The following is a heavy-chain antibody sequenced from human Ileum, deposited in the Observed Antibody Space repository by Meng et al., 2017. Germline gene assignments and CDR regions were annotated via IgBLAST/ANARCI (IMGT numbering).Heavy chain of an antibody. Sequence: QGRLQASGPGLVQPSETLSLPCTVSGASIRTYYWSWLRQSPGKGPELIGYIYSSGDTNYNPSLKSRVTISIDTSKNQFSLMLNSVTAADTAVYYCARGSSYSSGWYPDLWGQGTLVTVSS. CDR2: IYSSGDT. D-gene: IGHD6-19*01. V-gene: IGHV4-59*01. J-gene: IGHJ5*02. CDR1: GASIRTYY. CDR3: ARGSSYSSGWYPDL.